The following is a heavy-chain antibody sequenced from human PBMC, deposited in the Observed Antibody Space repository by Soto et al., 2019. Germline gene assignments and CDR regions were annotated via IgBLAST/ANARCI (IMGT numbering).Heavy chain of an antibody. V-gene: IGHV3-30*03. CDR2: ISYDGSHK. J-gene: IGHJ3*02. CDR3: ARVRSEWLLHGAFDI. D-gene: IGHD3-3*01. Sequence: QVQLVESGGGVVQPGRSLRLSCAASGFTFSSYGMHWVRQAPGTGLEWVAVISYDGSHKYYADSVKGRFTISRDNSKNSLYLQMSSLRAEDTAVYHCARVRSEWLLHGAFDIWGQGTMVTVSS. CDR1: GFTFSSYG.